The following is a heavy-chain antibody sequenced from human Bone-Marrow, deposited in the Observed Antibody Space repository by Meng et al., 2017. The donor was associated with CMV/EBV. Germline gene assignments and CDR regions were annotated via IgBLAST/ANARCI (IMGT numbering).Heavy chain of an antibody. V-gene: IGHV4-61*05. Sequence: SETLSLTCTVSGGSISISSYYWGWIRQPPGKGLEYIGYIYYTGITDYNPSLKTRLSLSVDTSRNQFSLKLTSVTAADTALYYCARLTPLYCTNDACYHAFDSWGQGTMVTVSS. J-gene: IGHJ3*02. CDR1: GGSISISSYY. CDR3: ARLTPLYCTNDACYHAFDS. CDR2: IYYTGIT. D-gene: IGHD2-8*01.